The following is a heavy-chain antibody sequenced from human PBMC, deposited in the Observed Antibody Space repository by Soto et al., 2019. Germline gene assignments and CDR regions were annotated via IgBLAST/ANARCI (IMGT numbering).Heavy chain of an antibody. V-gene: IGHV3-74*01. CDR2: LNRDGSST. Sequence: EVQLVESGGGLVQTGGSLRFSCAASGFTFSRDWMHWVRQAPGKGLVWVSHLNRDGSSTSYADSVNGRFTISRDNARNTLFLQMNSLRAEDTAVYYCARGLKWGLFDYWGQGTLVTVSS. CDR1: GFTFSRDW. J-gene: IGHJ4*02. D-gene: IGHD4-4*01. CDR3: ARGLKWGLFDY.